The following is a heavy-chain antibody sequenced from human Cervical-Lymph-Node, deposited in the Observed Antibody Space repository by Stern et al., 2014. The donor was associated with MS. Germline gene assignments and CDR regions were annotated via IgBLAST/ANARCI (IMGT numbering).Heavy chain of an antibody. V-gene: IGHV7-4-1*02. D-gene: IGHD3-22*01. Sequence: VQLVESGSELKKPGASVKVSCKASGYTFTRYTMSWLRQAPGQGLEWMGWINIKTGKPTYAQGFTGQLVFSLDTSVNSAYLQISSLKTEDTAVYYCARGHRDYDNSPSFDYWGQGTLVTVSS. J-gene: IGHJ4*01. CDR2: INIKTGKP. CDR3: ARGHRDYDNSPSFDY. CDR1: GYTFTRYT.